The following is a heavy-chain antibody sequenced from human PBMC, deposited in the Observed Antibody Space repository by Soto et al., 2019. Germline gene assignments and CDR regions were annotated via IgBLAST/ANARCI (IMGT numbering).Heavy chain of an antibody. CDR2: ISYDGSNK. Sequence: GRSLRVSCAASGVTFSSYNMHWVRQAPGKGLEWVAVISYDGSNKYYADSVKGRFTISRDNSKNTLYLQMNSLRAEDTAVYYCAKDGESLDYWGQGTLVTVSS. D-gene: IGHD3-10*01. CDR3: AKDGESLDY. V-gene: IGHV3-30*18. CDR1: GVTFSSYN. J-gene: IGHJ4*02.